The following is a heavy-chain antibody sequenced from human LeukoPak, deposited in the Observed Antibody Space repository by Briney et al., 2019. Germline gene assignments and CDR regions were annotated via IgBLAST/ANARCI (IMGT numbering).Heavy chain of an antibody. J-gene: IGHJ3*02. CDR1: GGSISSYY. CDR3: ARMDYDSSYDAFDI. CDR2: IYYSGST. D-gene: IGHD3-22*01. Sequence: PSETLSLTCTVSGGSISSYYWSWIRQPPGKGLEWIGYIYYSGSTNYNLSLKSRVTISVDTSKNQFSLKLSSVTAADTAVYYCARMDYDSSYDAFDIWGQGTMVTVSS. V-gene: IGHV4-59*01.